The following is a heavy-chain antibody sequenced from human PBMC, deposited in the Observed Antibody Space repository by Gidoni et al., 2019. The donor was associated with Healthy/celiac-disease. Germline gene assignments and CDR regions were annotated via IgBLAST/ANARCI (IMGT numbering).Heavy chain of an antibody. CDR3: ARVGNHSSSFFDY. D-gene: IGHD6-6*01. J-gene: IGHJ4*02. CDR2: IHAGNGNT. V-gene: IGHV1-3*01. Sequence: QVQLVQSGAEGKKPGASVKVSCKASGYTFTSYATHWVRQAPVQRLEWMGWIHAGNGNTKYSQKFQGRVTITRDTSASTAYMELSSLRSEDTAVYYCARVGNHSSSFFDYWGQGTLVTVSS. CDR1: GYTFTSYA.